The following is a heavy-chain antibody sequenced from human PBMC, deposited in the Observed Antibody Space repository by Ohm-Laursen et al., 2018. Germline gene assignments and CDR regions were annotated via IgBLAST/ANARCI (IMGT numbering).Heavy chain of an antibody. D-gene: IGHD3-22*01. CDR3: ARVGTDYYYDSSGYAELFDY. J-gene: IGHJ4*02. CDR2: IIPIFGTA. CDR1: GGTFSSYA. V-gene: IGHV1-69*13. Sequence: EASVKVSCKASGGTFSSYAISWVRQAPGQGLEWIGGIIPIFGTANYAQKFQGRVTITADESTSTAYMELSRLRSDDTAVYYCARVGTDYYYDSSGYAELFDYWGQGTLVTVSS.